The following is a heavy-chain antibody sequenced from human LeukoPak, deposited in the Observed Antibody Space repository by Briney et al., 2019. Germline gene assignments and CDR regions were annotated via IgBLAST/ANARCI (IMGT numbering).Heavy chain of an antibody. V-gene: IGHV1-18*01. Sequence: ASVKVSCKASGYTFSNYGISWVRQAPGQGLEWMGWISAYNGNTNYAQKLQGRVTMTTDTSTSTAYMELRSLRSDDTAVYYCARVLVNYDFWSGCDYWGQGTLVTVSS. CDR2: ISAYNGNT. CDR1: GYTFSNYG. D-gene: IGHD3-3*01. CDR3: ARVLVNYDFWSGCDY. J-gene: IGHJ4*02.